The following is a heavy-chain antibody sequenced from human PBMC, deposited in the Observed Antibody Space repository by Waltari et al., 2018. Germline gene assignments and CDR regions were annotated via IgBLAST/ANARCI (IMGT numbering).Heavy chain of an antibody. V-gene: IGHV4-38-2*01. Sequence: QVQLQESGPGLVKPSETLSLTCVVSGYSVSSNSYWAWIRQPPGTGLEWIGSSHHTGSTYYSPSLKSRVTISIDTSKNQFSLNLISVTAADTAVYYCARVGQYCTSSSCFYWFDSWGQGALVTVSS. CDR3: ARVGQYCTSSSCFYWFDS. D-gene: IGHD2-2*01. CDR1: GYSVSSNSY. J-gene: IGHJ5*01. CDR2: SHHTGST.